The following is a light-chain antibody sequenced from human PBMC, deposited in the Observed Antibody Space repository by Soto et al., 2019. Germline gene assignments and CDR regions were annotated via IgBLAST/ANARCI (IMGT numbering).Light chain of an antibody. J-gene: IGKJ2*01. CDR2: KVS. CDR1: QSLVYSDGNTY. CDR3: MQCTREPEKYT. V-gene: IGKV2-30*01. Sequence: DVVMTQSPLSLPVTLGQPASISCRSSQSLVYSDGNTYLNWFQQRPGQSPRRLIYKVSNRDSGVPDRCSGSGSGTDFTLKISRVEAEDVGVYYCMQCTREPEKYTFGQGTKLEIK.